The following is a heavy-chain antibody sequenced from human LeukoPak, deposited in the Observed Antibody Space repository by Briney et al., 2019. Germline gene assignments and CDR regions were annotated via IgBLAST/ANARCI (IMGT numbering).Heavy chain of an antibody. D-gene: IGHD2-2*01. Sequence: SETLSLTCTVSGGSISSYYWSWIRQPPGKGLEWIGYIYYSGSTNYNPSLKSRVTISVDTSKNQFSLKLSSVTAADTAAYYCARVVLAHDWFDPWGQGTLVTVSS. V-gene: IGHV4-59*01. CDR1: GGSISSYY. J-gene: IGHJ5*02. CDR2: IYYSGST. CDR3: ARVVLAHDWFDP.